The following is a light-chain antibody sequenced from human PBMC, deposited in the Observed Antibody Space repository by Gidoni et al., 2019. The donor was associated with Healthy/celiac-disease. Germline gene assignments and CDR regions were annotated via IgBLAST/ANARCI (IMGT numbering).Light chain of an antibody. J-gene: IGKJ3*01. CDR1: QSLLHSNGYNY. CDR2: LGS. CDR3: MQALQTPPFT. V-gene: IGKV2-28*01. Sequence: DIVMTQSPLSLPVTPGEPASISCRSSQSLLHSNGYNYLDWYLQKPGQSPQLLIYLGSNRASGVPDRFSGSGSGTDFTLKISRVEAEDVGVYYCMQALQTPPFTVXPXTKVDIK.